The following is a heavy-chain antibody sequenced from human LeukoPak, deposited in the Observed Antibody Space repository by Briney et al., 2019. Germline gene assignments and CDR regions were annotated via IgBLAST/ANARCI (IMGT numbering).Heavy chain of an antibody. Sequence: PGGSLRLSCAVSGFTLTTYAMSWVRQAPGKGLEWVSAVSASGVGYYADSVKGRFTISRDNAKNSLYLQMNSLRAEDTAVYYCARDADPLSNYDFWSGYYNNWFDPWGQGTLVTVSS. D-gene: IGHD3-3*01. CDR2: VSASGVG. CDR3: ARDADPLSNYDFWSGYYNNWFDP. CDR1: GFTLTTYA. V-gene: IGHV3-23*01. J-gene: IGHJ5*02.